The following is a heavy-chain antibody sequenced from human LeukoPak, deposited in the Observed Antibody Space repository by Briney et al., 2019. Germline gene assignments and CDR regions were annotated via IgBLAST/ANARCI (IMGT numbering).Heavy chain of an antibody. J-gene: IGHJ4*02. CDR2: IYYSGST. V-gene: IGHV4-59*01. Sequence: SETLSLTCTVSGGSISSYYWSWIRQPPGKGMEWIAYIYYSGSTNYNPSLKSRVTISVDTSKNQFSLKLSSVTAADTAVYYCARRYGSGSSGTFDYWGQGTLVTVSS. D-gene: IGHD3-10*01. CDR3: ARRYGSGSSGTFDY. CDR1: GGSISSYY.